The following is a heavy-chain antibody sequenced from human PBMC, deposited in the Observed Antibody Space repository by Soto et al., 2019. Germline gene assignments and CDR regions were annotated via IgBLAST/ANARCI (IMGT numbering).Heavy chain of an antibody. D-gene: IGHD2-21*02. CDR2: ISYDGSNK. CDR3: AKEAHLPSIVGVTTYGYLDY. J-gene: IGHJ4*02. CDR1: GFTFSSYG. V-gene: IGHV3-30*18. Sequence: GGSLRLSCAASGFTFSSYGMHWVRQAPGKGLEWVAVISYDGSNKYYADSVKGRFTISRDNSKNTLYLQMNSLRAEDTAVYYCAKEAHLPSIVGVTTYGYLDYGAQEPRVTFSS.